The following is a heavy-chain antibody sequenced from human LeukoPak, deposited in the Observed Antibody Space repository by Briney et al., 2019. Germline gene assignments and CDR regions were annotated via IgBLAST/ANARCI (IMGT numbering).Heavy chain of an antibody. V-gene: IGHV3-9*01. CDR2: ISWNSSSI. D-gene: IGHD1-26*01. J-gene: IGHJ5*02. Sequence: RRSLRLSSAPSGFTFSDYAMHWVPEGPGKGVGWGSGISWNSSSIDYEDSVKGRFTIYRDNAKNSLYLQMNSLRAEDTAVYYCAKDGSGTIIGLDNWFYPWGQGALVTVSS. CDR1: GFTFSDYA. CDR3: AKDGSGTIIGLDNWFYP.